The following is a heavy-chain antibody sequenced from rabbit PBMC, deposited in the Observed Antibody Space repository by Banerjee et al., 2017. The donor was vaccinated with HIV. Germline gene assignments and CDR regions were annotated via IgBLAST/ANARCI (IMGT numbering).Heavy chain of an antibody. V-gene: IGHV1S45*01. CDR2: IYSASSGST. Sequence: QEQLVESGGGLVQPEGSLTLTCTASGFSFSSSYWICWVRQAPGKGLEWIACIYSASSGSTYYASWAKGRFTISKTSSTTVTLQMTSLTAADTATYFCARLQGYDDYFDLWGPGTLVTVS. CDR1: GFSFSSSYW. D-gene: IGHD2-1*01. CDR3: ARLQGYDDYFDL. J-gene: IGHJ4*01.